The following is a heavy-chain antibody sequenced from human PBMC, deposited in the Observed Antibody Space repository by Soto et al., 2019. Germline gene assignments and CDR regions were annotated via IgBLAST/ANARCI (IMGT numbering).Heavy chain of an antibody. V-gene: IGHV3-53*01. CDR2: ISSGGDP. Sequence: QIGGSLRLSCETSGFSISDKFMSWVRQAPGKGLEWISVISSGGDPSYADSVKGRFTISRDITKNTLFLQMTSLRADDTAVYFCARDSGYSSAYWEHYFDYWGQGTLVTVSS. D-gene: IGHD3-16*01. J-gene: IGHJ4*02. CDR1: GFSISDKF. CDR3: ARDSGYSSAYWEHYFDY.